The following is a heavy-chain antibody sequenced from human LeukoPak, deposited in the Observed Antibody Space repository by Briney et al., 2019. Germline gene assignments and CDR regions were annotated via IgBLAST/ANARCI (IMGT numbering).Heavy chain of an antibody. V-gene: IGHV3-9*01. J-gene: IGHJ4*02. CDR3: AKASGYYDSSGYYGRGTTGFDY. D-gene: IGHD3-22*01. CDR1: GFTFDDYA. Sequence: AGRSLRLSCAASGFTFDDYAMHWVRQAPGKGLEWVSGISWNSGSIGYAYSVKGRFTISRDNAKNSLYLQLNSLRAEDTALYYCAKASGYYDSSGYYGRGTTGFDYWGQGTLVTVSS. CDR2: ISWNSGSI.